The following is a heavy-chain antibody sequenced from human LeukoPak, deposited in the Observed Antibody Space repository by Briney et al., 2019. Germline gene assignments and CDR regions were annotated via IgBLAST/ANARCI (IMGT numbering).Heavy chain of an antibody. CDR1: GYTFTSYY. Sequence: ASVKVSCKASGYTFTSYYMHWVRQAPGQGLEWMGIINPSGGSTSYAQKFQGRVTMTRDMSTSTVYMELSSLRSEDTAVYYCASSTNSKGGYFQHWGQGTLVTVSS. V-gene: IGHV1-46*01. J-gene: IGHJ1*01. CDR2: INPSGGST. D-gene: IGHD4-11*01. CDR3: ASSTNSKGGYFQH.